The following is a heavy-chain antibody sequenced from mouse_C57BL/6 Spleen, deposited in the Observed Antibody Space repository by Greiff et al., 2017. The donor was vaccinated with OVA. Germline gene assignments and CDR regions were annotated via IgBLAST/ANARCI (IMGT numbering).Heavy chain of an antibody. D-gene: IGHD1-1*01. Sequence: QVQLQQPGTELVKPGASVKLSCKASGYTFTSYWMHWVKQRPGQGLEWIGNINPSNGGTNYNEKFKSKATLTVDKSSSTAYMQLSSLTSEDSAVYYCARDGATVVATPYAMDYWGQGTSVTVSS. J-gene: IGHJ4*01. CDR1: GYTFTSYW. CDR2: INPSNGGT. CDR3: ARDGATVVATPYAMDY. V-gene: IGHV1-53*01.